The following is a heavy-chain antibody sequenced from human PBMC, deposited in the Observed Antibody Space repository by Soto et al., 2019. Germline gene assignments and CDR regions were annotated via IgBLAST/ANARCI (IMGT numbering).Heavy chain of an antibody. V-gene: IGHV1-18*04. CDR1: GYTFTSYG. CDR2: ISAYNGNT. D-gene: IGHD3-22*01. J-gene: IGHJ4*02. Sequence: AAVKVSCKASGYTFTSYGSSWVRQARGQGLEWMGWISAYNGNTNYAQKLQGRVTMTTDTSTSTAYMELRSMRSDDKAVYYCARDGGPSYDSSHWGQGTLVTVSS. CDR3: ARDGGPSYDSSH.